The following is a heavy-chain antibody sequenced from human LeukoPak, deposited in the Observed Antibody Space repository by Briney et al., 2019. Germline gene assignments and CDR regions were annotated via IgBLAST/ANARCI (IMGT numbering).Heavy chain of an antibody. CDR1: GFTFSDYY. V-gene: IGHV3-11*05. CDR3: ARERYNWNDALYYYYGMDV. J-gene: IGHJ6*02. D-gene: IGHD1-1*01. CDR2: ISMSSSYT. Sequence: GGSLRLSCAASGFTFSDYYMSWIRQAPGKGLEWVSYISMSSSYTNYADSVKGRFTISRDNAKNSLYLQMNSLRAEDTAVYYCARERYNWNDALYYYYGMDVWGQGATVTVSS.